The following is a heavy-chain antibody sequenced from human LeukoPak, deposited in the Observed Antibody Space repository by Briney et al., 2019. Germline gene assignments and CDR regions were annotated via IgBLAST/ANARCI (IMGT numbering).Heavy chain of an antibody. J-gene: IGHJ6*03. CDR2: VNPIGGGT. V-gene: IGHV1-2*02. D-gene: IGHD3-3*01. CDR1: GYTFAAYY. CDR3: ARVRQFLEWLLPAGTYDYYYYYMDV. Sequence: RASVKVSCRTSGYTFAAYYMHWVRQAPGQGLEWMGWVNPIGGGTNYAQKFQGRVTMTRDTSISTAYMELSRLRSDDTAVYYCARVRQFLEWLLPAGTYDYYYYYMDVWGKGTTVTVSS.